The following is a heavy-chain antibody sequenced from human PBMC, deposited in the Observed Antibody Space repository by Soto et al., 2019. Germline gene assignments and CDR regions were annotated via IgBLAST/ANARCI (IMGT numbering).Heavy chain of an antibody. J-gene: IGHJ3*02. CDR3: ARAADYYGSGSPYAFDI. D-gene: IGHD3-10*01. V-gene: IGHV4-4*02. CDR2: IYHSGST. Sequence: PSETLSLTCAVSGGSISSSNWWSWVRQPPGKGLEWIGEIYHSGSTNYNPSLKSRVTISVDKSKNQFSLKLSSVTAADTAVYYCARAADYYGSGSPYAFDIWGQGTMVTVSS. CDR1: GGSISSSNW.